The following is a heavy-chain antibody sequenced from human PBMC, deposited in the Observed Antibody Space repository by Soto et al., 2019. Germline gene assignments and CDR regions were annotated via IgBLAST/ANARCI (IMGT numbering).Heavy chain of an antibody. D-gene: IGHD6-19*01. CDR1: GFTFSSYW. Sequence: GGSLRLSCAASGFTFSSYWMSWVRQAPGKGLEWVANIKQDGSEKYYVDSVKGRFTISRDNAKNSLYLQMNSLRAEDTAVYYCASDMYSSGWYWYFDLWGRGTLVTVSS. CDR3: ASDMYSSGWYWYFDL. V-gene: IGHV3-7*03. CDR2: IKQDGSEK. J-gene: IGHJ2*01.